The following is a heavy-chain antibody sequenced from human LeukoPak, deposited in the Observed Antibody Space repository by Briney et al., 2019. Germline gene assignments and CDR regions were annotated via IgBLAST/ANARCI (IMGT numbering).Heavy chain of an antibody. V-gene: IGHV4-38-2*02. Sequence: PSETLSLTCTVSGYSISSGHYWGWIRQPPGKGLEWIGSIYRSGTTYYNPSLKSRVTISVDTSKNKTQISLSLSSVTAADTAVYYCARIYTGYPGVYWGQGTLVTVSS. CDR2: IYRSGTT. CDR1: GYSISSGHY. D-gene: IGHD5-12*01. CDR3: ARIYTGYPGVY. J-gene: IGHJ4*02.